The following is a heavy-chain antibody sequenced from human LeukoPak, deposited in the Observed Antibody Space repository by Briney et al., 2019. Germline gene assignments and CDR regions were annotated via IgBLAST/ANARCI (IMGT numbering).Heavy chain of an antibody. CDR3: ARAMVRGVISDY. V-gene: IGHV4-34*01. CDR1: GGSFSGYY. Sequence: PSETLSLTCAVYGGSFSGYYWSWIRQPPGKGLEWIGEINHSGSTNYNPSLKSRVTISVDTSKSQFSLKLSSVTAADTAVYYCARAMVRGVISDYWGQGTLVTVSS. J-gene: IGHJ4*02. D-gene: IGHD3-10*01. CDR2: INHSGST.